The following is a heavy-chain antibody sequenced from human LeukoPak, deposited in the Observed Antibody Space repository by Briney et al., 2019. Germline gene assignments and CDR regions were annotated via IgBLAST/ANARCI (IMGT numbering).Heavy chain of an antibody. V-gene: IGHV3-48*01. J-gene: IGHJ4*02. D-gene: IGHD6-6*01. CDR3: AREEYSSTKGFDY. Sequence: GGSPRLSCAASGFTFSSYAMNWVRQAPGKGLEWVSYISGSGSTIYYADSVKGRFTISRDNAKNSLYLQMNSLRAEDTAVYYCAREEYSSTKGFDYWGQGTLVTVSS. CDR1: GFTFSSYA. CDR2: ISGSGSTI.